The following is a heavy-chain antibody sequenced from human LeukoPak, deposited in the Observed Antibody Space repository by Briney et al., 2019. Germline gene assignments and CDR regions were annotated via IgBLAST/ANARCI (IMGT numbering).Heavy chain of an antibody. CDR2: IYSGGRT. V-gene: IGHV3-53*01. CDR3: AREKYDGSPGNWFDP. CDR1: GFTVSSNY. D-gene: IGHD3-10*01. J-gene: IGHJ5*02. Sequence: GGSLRLSCAASGFTVSSNYMSWVRQAPGKGLEWVSVIYSGGRTYYADSVKGRFTISRDNSKNTLYLQMNSLRAEDTAVYYCAREKYDGSPGNWFDPWGQGTLVTVSS.